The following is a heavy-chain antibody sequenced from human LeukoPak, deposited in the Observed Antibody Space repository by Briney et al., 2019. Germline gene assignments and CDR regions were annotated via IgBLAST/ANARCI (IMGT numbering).Heavy chain of an antibody. D-gene: IGHD1-1*01. Sequence: SETLSLTCTVSDDSISSYYWSWIRQPAGEGLEWIGRIYTSGYTNYNPSLESRVTMTVDKSKNQISLKLTSVTAADTAVYYCVRDGTTSATVAFDVWGQGTMVTVSS. CDR2: IYTSGYT. CDR3: VRDGTTSATVAFDV. J-gene: IGHJ3*01. V-gene: IGHV4-4*07. CDR1: DDSISSYY.